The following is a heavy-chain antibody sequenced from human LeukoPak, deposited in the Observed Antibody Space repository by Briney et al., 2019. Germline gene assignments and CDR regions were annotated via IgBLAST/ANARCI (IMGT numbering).Heavy chain of an antibody. D-gene: IGHD2-21*02. CDR1: GGSISSYH. Sequence: SETLSLTCTVSGGSISSYHWSWIRQPPGKGLEWIGYIYYSGSTNYNPSLKSRVTISVDTSKNQFSLKLSSLTAADTAVYYCAREAYCGGDCYSGFDYWGQGTLVTVSS. V-gene: IGHV4-59*01. J-gene: IGHJ4*02. CDR3: AREAYCGGDCYSGFDY. CDR2: IYYSGST.